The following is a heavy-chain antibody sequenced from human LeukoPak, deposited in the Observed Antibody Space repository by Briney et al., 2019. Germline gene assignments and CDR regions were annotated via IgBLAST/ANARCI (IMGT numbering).Heavy chain of an antibody. V-gene: IGHV1-18*01. D-gene: IGHD3-22*01. CDR3: ARDSYDSSGSYFFLTLFDY. CDR1: GYTFTSYG. CDR2: ITAFNANT. Sequence: GASVKVSCKPSGYTFTSYGISWVRQAPGQGLEWMGWITAFNANTDYAQKFQGRVTMTTDTSTSTAYMELRTLRSDDTAVYYCARDSYDSSGSYFFLTLFDYWGQGTLVTVSS. J-gene: IGHJ4*02.